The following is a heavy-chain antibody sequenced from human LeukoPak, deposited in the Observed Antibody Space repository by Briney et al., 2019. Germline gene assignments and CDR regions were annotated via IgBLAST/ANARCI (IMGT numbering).Heavy chain of an antibody. Sequence: PGGSLRLSCVASGFTVSSNYMSWVRQAPGKGLEWVSVIYSGGRTYYADSVKGRFTISRDNSKSTLYLQMNSLRAEDTAVYYCVGSSVFDYWGQRTLVTVSS. CDR1: GFTVSSNY. CDR2: IYSGGRT. D-gene: IGHD3-10*01. V-gene: IGHV3-53*01. J-gene: IGHJ4*02. CDR3: VGSSVFDY.